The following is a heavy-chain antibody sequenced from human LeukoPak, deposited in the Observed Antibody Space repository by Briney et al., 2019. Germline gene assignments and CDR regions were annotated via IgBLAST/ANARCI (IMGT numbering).Heavy chain of an antibody. CDR3: ARNSSGFKLGDAFDI. Sequence: GGSLRLSCAASKFTLTNYWMHWVRQVPGEGLVWVSRISTDGTRTDYADSVKGRFTISKDDAKNTLYLQMNSLRAEDTAVYYCARNSSGFKLGDAFDIWGQGTMVTVSS. D-gene: IGHD3-22*01. CDR1: KFTLTNYW. J-gene: IGHJ3*02. V-gene: IGHV3-74*01. CDR2: ISTDGTRT.